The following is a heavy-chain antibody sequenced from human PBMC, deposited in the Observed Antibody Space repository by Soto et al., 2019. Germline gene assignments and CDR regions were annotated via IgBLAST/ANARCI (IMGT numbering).Heavy chain of an antibody. D-gene: IGHD1-20*01. CDR2: IYYSGST. CDR1: GGSISSGDDF. V-gene: IGHV4-30-4*01. Sequence: QVHLQESGPGLVKPSQTLSLTCTVSGGSISSGDDFWTWIRQPPGKGLEWIGYIYYSGSTYYNPSPKRRLTMSVDTSKNLFSLKLSSVTAADTAVYYCARDRAKWKDYYYYGMDVWCRGTKVTVSS. CDR3: ARDRAKWKDYYYYGMDV. J-gene: IGHJ6*02.